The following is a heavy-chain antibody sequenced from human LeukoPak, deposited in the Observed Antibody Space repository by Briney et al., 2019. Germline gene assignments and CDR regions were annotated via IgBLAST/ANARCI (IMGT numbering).Heavy chain of an antibody. CDR2: ISAGGAT. CDR1: GFSFSTYA. Sequence: PGGSLRLSCAASGFSFSTYAMTCVRQIPGRGVQWGSAISAGGATYYADSVKGRFTISRDNSKNTLYLQMTSLTADDTAFYFCAKIPTGRREEWFDPWGQGTLVTVSS. D-gene: IGHD1-26*01. CDR3: AKIPTGRREEWFDP. J-gene: IGHJ5*02. V-gene: IGHV3-23*01.